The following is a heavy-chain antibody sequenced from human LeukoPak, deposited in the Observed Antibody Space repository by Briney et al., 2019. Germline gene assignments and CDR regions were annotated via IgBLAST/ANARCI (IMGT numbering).Heavy chain of an antibody. D-gene: IGHD3-22*01. J-gene: IGHJ4*02. Sequence: PSETLSLTCAVYGGSFSGYYWSWIRQPPGKGLEWIGEINHSGSTNYNPSLKSRVTISVDTSKNQFSLKLSSVTAADTAVYYCARSYYDSSGSHYYFDYWGQGTLVTVSS. V-gene: IGHV4-34*01. CDR2: INHSGST. CDR1: GGSFSGYY. CDR3: ARSYYDSSGSHYYFDY.